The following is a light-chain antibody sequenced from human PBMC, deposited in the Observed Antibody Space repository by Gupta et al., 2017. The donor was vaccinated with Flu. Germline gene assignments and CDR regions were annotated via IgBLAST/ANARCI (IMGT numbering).Light chain of an antibody. CDR1: SSDIVGYDY. J-gene: IGLJ2*01. Sequence: GPSSDIVGYDYVSWYQQHPGKAPKLVIYDVNKRSSGVPDRFSGSKSGNTASLTISGLQAEDEADYYCCSYAGTYVVFGGGTKLTVL. V-gene: IGLV2-11*01. CDR2: DVN. CDR3: CSYAGTYVV.